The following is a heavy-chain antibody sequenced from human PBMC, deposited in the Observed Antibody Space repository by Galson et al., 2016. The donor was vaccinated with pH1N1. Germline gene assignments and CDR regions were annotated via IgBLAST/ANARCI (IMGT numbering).Heavy chain of an antibody. V-gene: IGHV4-39*07. CDR2: IYYSGNT. CDR1: GGAITNSDYY. Sequence: SETLSLTCAVSGGAITNSDYYWGWIRQPPGKGLDWITAIYYSGNTYYNPSLKSRVTISADTSKNQFSLKVTSVSAADTAVYYCIRALNGTWIWGQGTLVTVSS. J-gene: IGHJ4*02. CDR3: IRALNGTWI. D-gene: IGHD2-8*01.